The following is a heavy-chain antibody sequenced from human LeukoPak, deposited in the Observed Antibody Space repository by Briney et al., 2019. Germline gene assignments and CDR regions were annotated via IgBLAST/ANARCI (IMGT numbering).Heavy chain of an antibody. D-gene: IGHD3-10*01. J-gene: IGHJ4*02. CDR3: ARDLRGMVRGVLDY. CDR1: GFTFSSYS. Sequence: PGGSLRLSCAASGFTFSSYSMNWVRQAPGKGLEWVSSISSSSSYIYYADSVKGRFTISRDNAKNSLYLQMNSLRAEDTAVYYCARDLRGMVRGVLDYWGQGTLVTVSS. CDR2: ISSSSSYI. V-gene: IGHV3-21*01.